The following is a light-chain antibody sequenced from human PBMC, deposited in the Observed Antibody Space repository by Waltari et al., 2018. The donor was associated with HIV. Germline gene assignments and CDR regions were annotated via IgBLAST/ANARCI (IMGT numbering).Light chain of an antibody. Sequence: DIVMTQSPIPLAVSLGERATIHCRSRRTVLYSSDNQNYLAWYQQKPGQSPKVLIYWASTRASGVPDRFSGSGSGTNFSLTISSLQAADVALYFCQQYYTPGPTFGGGTKVEIK. CDR1: RTVLYSSDNQNY. CDR3: QQYYTPGPT. CDR2: WAS. V-gene: IGKV4-1*01. J-gene: IGKJ4*01.